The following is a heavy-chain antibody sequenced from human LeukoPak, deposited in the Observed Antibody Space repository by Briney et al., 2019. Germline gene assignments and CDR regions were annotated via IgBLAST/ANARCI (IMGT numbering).Heavy chain of an antibody. V-gene: IGHV4-59*13. CDR2: IYYSGSP. J-gene: IGHJ5*02. CDR1: GGSISSYY. Sequence: ETSETLSLTCTVSGGSISSYYWSWIRQPPGKGLEWIGYIYYSGSPNYNPSLKSRVTISVDTSKNQFSLKLSSVTAADTAVYYCATLPHPAWGQGTLVTVSS. CDR3: ATLPHPA. D-gene: IGHD3-16*02.